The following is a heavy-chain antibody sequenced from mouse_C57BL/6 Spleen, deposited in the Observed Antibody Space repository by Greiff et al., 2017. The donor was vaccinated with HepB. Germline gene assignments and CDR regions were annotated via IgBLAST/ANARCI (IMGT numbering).Heavy chain of an antibody. V-gene: IGHV1-26*01. Sequence: EVQLQQSGPELVKPGASVKISCKASGYTFTDYYMNWVKQSHGKSLEWIGDINPNNGGTSYNQKFKGKATLTVDKSSSPAYMELRSLTSEDSAVYYGARNHYYGSSYYYWGQGTTLTVSS. CDR1: GYTFTDYY. CDR2: INPNNGGT. CDR3: ARNHYYGSSYYY. J-gene: IGHJ2*01. D-gene: IGHD1-1*01.